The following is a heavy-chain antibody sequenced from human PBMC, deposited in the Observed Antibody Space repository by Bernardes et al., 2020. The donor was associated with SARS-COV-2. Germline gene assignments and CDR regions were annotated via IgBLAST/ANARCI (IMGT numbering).Heavy chain of an antibody. CDR3: ATLSRYGDYGNY. CDR2: VGISATST. CDR1: GFTFSAYT. Sequence: GGSLRLSCAASGFTFSAYTMSWVRQAPGKGLEWVSTVGISATSTFFAASVKGRFTISRDNSKNTVSLQMNSLRVEDTAVYYCATLSRYGDYGNYWGQGTLVTVSS. D-gene: IGHD4-17*01. V-gene: IGHV3-23*01. J-gene: IGHJ4*02.